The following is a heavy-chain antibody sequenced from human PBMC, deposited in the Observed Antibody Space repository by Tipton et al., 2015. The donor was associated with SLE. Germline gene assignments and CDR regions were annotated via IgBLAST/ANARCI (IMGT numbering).Heavy chain of an antibody. Sequence: SLRLSCAASGFTFSSYSMNWVRQAPGKGLEWVSYISSSSSTIYYADSVKGRFTISRDNAKNSLYLQMNSLRAADTAVYYCASLQRGYSYGYDYYYGMDVWGQGTTVTVSS. J-gene: IGHJ6*02. CDR3: ASLQRGYSYGYDYYYGMDV. CDR2: ISSSSSTI. CDR1: GFTFSSYS. V-gene: IGHV3-48*01. D-gene: IGHD5-18*01.